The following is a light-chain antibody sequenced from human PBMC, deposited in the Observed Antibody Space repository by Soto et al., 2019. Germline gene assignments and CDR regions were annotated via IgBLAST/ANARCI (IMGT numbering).Light chain of an antibody. V-gene: IGLV1-51*01. CDR1: GSNIGNNF. CDR3: GTWDNSLSAYV. Sequence: QSVLTRPPSVSAAPGQKVTISCSGSGSNIGNNFVSWYQHFPGTAPKLLIYDNSKRPSGIPDRFSGSKSGTSATLGITGLQTGDEADYYCGTWDNSLSAYVFGAGTKVTVL. J-gene: IGLJ1*01. CDR2: DNS.